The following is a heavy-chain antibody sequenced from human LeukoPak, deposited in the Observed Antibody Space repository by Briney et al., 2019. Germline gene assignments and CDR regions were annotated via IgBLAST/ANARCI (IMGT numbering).Heavy chain of an antibody. V-gene: IGHV4-34*01. CDR2: INHSGST. Sequence: PSETLSLTCAVYGGSFSGYYWSWIRQPPGEGLEWIGEINHSGSTSYNPSLKSRVTISVDTSKNQFSLKLSSVTAADTAVYYCARGYCSGGSCSTFDYWGQGTLVTVSS. D-gene: IGHD2-15*01. CDR1: GGSFSGYY. CDR3: ARGYCSGGSCSTFDY. J-gene: IGHJ4*02.